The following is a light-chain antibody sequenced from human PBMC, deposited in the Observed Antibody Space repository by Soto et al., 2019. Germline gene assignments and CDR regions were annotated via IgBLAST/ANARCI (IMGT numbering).Light chain of an antibody. V-gene: IGLV3-1*01. Sequence: SYELTQSPSVSVSPGQTASITCSGDKLGDKYASWFQQKPGQSPVLVIYQDSKRPSGIPERFSGSNSGNTATLTISGTQAKDEADYYCRAWDSSTVVFGGGTKLTVL. J-gene: IGLJ2*01. CDR2: QDS. CDR1: KLGDKY. CDR3: RAWDSSTVV.